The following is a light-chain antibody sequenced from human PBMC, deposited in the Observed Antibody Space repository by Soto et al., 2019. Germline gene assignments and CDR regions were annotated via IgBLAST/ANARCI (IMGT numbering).Light chain of an antibody. CDR2: KAS. V-gene: IGKV1-5*03. CDR1: QTISSW. Sequence: IQMTQSAATLSGSFGDRVTITCRASQTISSWLAWYQQKPGKAPKLLIYKASTLKSGVPSRFSGSGSGTEFTLTISSLKPDDFATYYCQQYNNYLTFGQGTKVDIK. CDR3: QQYNNYLT. J-gene: IGKJ1*01.